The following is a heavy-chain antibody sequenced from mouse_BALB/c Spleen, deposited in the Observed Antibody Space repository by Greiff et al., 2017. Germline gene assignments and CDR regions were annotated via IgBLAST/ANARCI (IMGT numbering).Heavy chain of an antibody. V-gene: IGHV5-6-4*01. Sequence: EVKLVESGGGLVKPGGSLKLSCAASGFTFSSYTMSWVRQTPEKRLEWVATISSGGSYTYYPDSVKGRFTISRDNAKNTLYLQMSSLKSEDTAMYYCTREGSSGYHAMDDWGQGTSVTVSS. CDR1: GFTFSSYT. CDR2: ISSGGSYT. CDR3: TREGSSGYHAMDD. J-gene: IGHJ4*01. D-gene: IGHD3-1*01.